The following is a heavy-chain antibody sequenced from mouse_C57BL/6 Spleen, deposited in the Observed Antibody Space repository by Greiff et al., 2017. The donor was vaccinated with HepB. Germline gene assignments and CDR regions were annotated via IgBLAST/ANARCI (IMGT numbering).Heavy chain of an antibody. D-gene: IGHD2-1*01. CDR3: ARSGNYGDYYAMDY. CDR2: IDPSDSET. J-gene: IGHJ4*01. V-gene: IGHV1-52*01. Sequence: QVQLQQPGAELVRPGSSVKLSCKASGYTFTSYWMHWVKQRPIQGLEWIGNIDPSDSETHYNQKFKDKATLTVDKSSSTAYMQLSSLTSEDSAVYYCARSGNYGDYYAMDYWGQGTSVTVSS. CDR1: GYTFTSYW.